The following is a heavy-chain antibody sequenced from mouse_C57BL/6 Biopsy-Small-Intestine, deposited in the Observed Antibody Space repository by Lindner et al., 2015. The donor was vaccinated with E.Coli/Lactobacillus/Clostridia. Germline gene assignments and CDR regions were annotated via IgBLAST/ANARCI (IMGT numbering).Heavy chain of an antibody. CDR3: ARGGDVSYWHHYLDF. CDR1: GGTFGSYS. D-gene: IGHD2-12*01. Sequence: SVKVSCKASGGTFGSYSINWVRQAPGQGLEWIGAIIPMSHTTKYVQSLQGRVTITADELTTTAYLELSSLISEDTAVYYCARGGDVSYWHHYLDFWGQGTLVTVSS. J-gene: IGHJ4*01. CDR2: IIPMSHTT. V-gene: IGHV1-69*02.